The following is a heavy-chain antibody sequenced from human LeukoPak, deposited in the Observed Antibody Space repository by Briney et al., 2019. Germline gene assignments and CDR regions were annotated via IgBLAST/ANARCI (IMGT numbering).Heavy chain of an antibody. CDR1: GGSINSGDYS. D-gene: IGHD6-19*01. J-gene: IGHJ4*02. Sequence: SQTLSLTCTVSGGSINSGDYSWSWIRQQPGKGLEWIGYIFHSGNTYYNPSLKSRVTISVDTSKNQFSLKLSSVTAADTAVYYCARVLAVAGYFDYWGQGTLVTVSS. V-gene: IGHV4-31*03. CDR3: ARVLAVAGYFDY. CDR2: IFHSGNT.